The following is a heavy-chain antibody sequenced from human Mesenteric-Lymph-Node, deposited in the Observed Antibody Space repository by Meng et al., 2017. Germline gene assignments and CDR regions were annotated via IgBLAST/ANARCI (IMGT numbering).Heavy chain of an antibody. CDR1: GFTFRSFA. Sequence: EGQLLESGGGLVQPGGSLRLSCAASGFTFRSFAMSWVRQAPGKGLECVSSISGNGASTYYIDSVKGRFTISRDNSKNTLSLQLNSLRSEDTAVYYCAKDRGFSDYLWFDPWGQGTLVTVSS. J-gene: IGHJ5*02. CDR3: AKDRGFSDYLWFDP. CDR2: ISGNGAST. V-gene: IGHV3-23*01. D-gene: IGHD4-17*01.